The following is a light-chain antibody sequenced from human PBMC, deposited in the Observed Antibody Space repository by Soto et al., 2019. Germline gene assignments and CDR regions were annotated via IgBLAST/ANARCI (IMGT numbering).Light chain of an antibody. CDR3: TSYASSSTLV. V-gene: IGLV2-14*01. J-gene: IGLJ2*01. Sequence: QSALTQPASVSGSPGQSITISCTGTSSDVGGYKYVSWYQHHPGKAPKLMIYEVNNRPSGVSNRFSGSKSGNTASLTISGLQAEDEADYYCTSYASSSTLVFGGGTKFTVL. CDR1: SSDVGGYKY. CDR2: EVN.